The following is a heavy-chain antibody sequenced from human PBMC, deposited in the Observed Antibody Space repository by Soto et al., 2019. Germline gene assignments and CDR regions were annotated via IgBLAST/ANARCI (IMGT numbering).Heavy chain of an antibody. Sequence: ASVKVSCKASGGTFSSYAISWVRQAPGQGLEWMGGIIPIFGTANYAQKFQGRVTITADESTSTAYMELSSLRSEDTAVYYCARGGYLYRADAFDIWGQGTMVTVSS. CDR1: GGTFSSYA. V-gene: IGHV1-69*13. J-gene: IGHJ3*02. D-gene: IGHD2-2*03. CDR3: ARGGYLYRADAFDI. CDR2: IIPIFGTA.